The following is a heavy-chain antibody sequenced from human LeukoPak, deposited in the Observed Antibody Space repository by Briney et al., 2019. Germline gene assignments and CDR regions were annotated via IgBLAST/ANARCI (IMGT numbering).Heavy chain of an antibody. CDR3: ARDRIAARPVSEVFDY. D-gene: IGHD6-6*01. J-gene: IGHJ4*02. CDR2: ISYDGSNK. V-gene: IGHV3-30*04. CDR1: GFTFSSYA. Sequence: TGGSLRLSCAASGFTFSSYAMHWVRQPPGKGLEWVAVISYDGSNKYYADSVKGRFTISRDNSKNTLYLQMNSLRAEDTAVYYCARDRIAARPVSEVFDYWGQGTLVTVSS.